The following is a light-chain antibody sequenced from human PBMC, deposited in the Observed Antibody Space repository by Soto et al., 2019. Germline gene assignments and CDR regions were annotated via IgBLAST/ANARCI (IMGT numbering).Light chain of an antibody. Sequence: EIVMTQSPATLSVSPGERATLSCRASQSISSNVGWYQQRPGQAPRLLIYGASTRTTGIPARFSGSGSGTDFTLTISSLDSEDSAVYYCQQYNTWRHITFRQGTRLEIK. J-gene: IGKJ5*01. CDR2: GAS. V-gene: IGKV3-15*01. CDR1: QSISSN. CDR3: QQYNTWRHIT.